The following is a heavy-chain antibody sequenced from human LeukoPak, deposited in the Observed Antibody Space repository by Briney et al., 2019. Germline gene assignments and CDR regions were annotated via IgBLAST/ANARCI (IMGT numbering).Heavy chain of an antibody. V-gene: IGHV3-11*04. CDR2: ISSSGSTI. D-gene: IGHD5-18*01. CDR1: GFTFSDYY. Sequence: PGGSLRLSCAASGFTFSDYYMSWIRQAPGKGLEWVSYISSSGSTIYYAVSVKGRFTISRDNAKNSLYLQMSSLRAEDTAVYYCASRSIQLWTIDYWGQGTLVTVSS. J-gene: IGHJ4*02. CDR3: ASRSIQLWTIDY.